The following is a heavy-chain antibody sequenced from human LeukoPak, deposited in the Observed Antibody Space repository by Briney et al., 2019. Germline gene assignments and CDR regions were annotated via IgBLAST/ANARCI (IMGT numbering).Heavy chain of an antibody. CDR3: ARGLRNRGSGPSRLLLYAY. CDR2: ISAYNGNT. D-gene: IGHD2-15*01. Sequence: VASVKVSCKASGYTFTSYGISWVRQAPGQGLEWMGWISAYNGNTNYAQKFQGRVTMTRNTSISTAYMELSSLRSEDTAVYYCARGLRNRGSGPSRLLLYAYWGQGTLVTVSS. CDR1: GYTFTSYG. J-gene: IGHJ4*02. V-gene: IGHV1-18*01.